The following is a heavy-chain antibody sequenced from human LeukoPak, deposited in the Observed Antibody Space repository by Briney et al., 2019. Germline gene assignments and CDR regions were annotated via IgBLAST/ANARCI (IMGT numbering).Heavy chain of an antibody. V-gene: IGHV4-4*02. CDR1: GGSIRSSNW. Sequence: SGTLSLTCAVSGGSIRSSNWWSWVRQPPGKGLEWIGEIYHSGSTNYNPSLKSRVIISVDKSKNQFSLKLNSVTAADTAVYYCARYSTYNWFDPWGQGTLVTVSS. CDR3: ARYSTYNWFDP. J-gene: IGHJ5*02. CDR2: IYHSGST. D-gene: IGHD6-13*01.